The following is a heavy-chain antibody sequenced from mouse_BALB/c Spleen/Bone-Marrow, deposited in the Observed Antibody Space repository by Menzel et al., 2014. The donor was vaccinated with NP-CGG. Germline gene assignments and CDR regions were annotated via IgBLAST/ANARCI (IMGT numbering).Heavy chain of an antibody. CDR2: IWAGGST. CDR3: ARGSYYEGAMDY. D-gene: IGHD1-1*01. CDR1: GFSLTSYG. V-gene: IGHV2-9*02. Sequence: VQGVESGPGLVAPSQSLSITCTVSGFSLTSYGVHWVRQPPGKVLEWLGVIWAGGSTNYNSAPMSRLSISKDNSKSQVFLKMNSLQTDDTAMYYCARGSYYEGAMDYWGQGTSVTVSS. J-gene: IGHJ4*01.